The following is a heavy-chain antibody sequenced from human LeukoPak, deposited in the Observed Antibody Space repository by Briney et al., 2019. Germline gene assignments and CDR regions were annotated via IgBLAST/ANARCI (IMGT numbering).Heavy chain of an antibody. CDR3: ARVIAPDAFDI. Sequence: ASVKLSFKASGYTFTSYDINWVRQATGQGLEWMGWMNPNSGNTGYAQKFQGRGTMTRNTSISTAYMELSSLRSEDTAVYYCARVIAPDAFDIWGQGTMVTVSS. CDR1: GYTFTSYD. J-gene: IGHJ3*02. V-gene: IGHV1-8*01. D-gene: IGHD2-15*01. CDR2: MNPNSGNT.